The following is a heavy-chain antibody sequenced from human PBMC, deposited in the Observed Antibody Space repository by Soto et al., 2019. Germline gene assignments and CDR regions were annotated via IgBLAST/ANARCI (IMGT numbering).Heavy chain of an antibody. Sequence: ASVKVSCKGSGYTFSNSAMHWVRQAPGQRLEWMGWINAGNGNTRYSQKFQDRVIITRDTSASIAYMELRSLRSEDTAVYYCARSYYDILTGQAHRADPWGQGTLVTVSS. CDR1: GYTFSNSA. J-gene: IGHJ5*02. D-gene: IGHD3-9*01. CDR3: ARSYYDILTGQAHRADP. CDR2: INAGNGNT. V-gene: IGHV1-3*01.